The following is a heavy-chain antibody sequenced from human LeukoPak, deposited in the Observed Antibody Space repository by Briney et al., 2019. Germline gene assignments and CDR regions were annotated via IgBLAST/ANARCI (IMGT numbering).Heavy chain of an antibody. V-gene: IGHV3-23*01. CDR3: AKDIAASWDY. CDR2: ISGSGGST. CDR1: GFTFYNYA. J-gene: IGHJ4*02. D-gene: IGHD2-15*01. Sequence: VGSLRLSCAASGFTFYNYAMSWVRQAPGKGLEWVSTISGSGGSTYYADSVKGRFTISRDNSKNTLYLQMNSLRAEDTAVYYCAKDIAASWDYWGQGTLVTVSS.